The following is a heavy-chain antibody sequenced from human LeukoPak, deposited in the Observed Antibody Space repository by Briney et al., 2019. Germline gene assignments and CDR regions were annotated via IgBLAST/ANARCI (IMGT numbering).Heavy chain of an antibody. V-gene: IGHV3-74*01. J-gene: IGHJ2*01. CDR3: ARGPNYGDSFPNWYFDL. D-gene: IGHD4-17*01. CDR1: GFTFSSYW. CDR2: FLSDGSRT. Sequence: GGSLRLPCAASGFTFSSYWMHWVRQGPGKGLVWVSRFLSDGSRTTYADSVKGRFTISGDNAKNTLYLQMNSLRAEDTAVYYCARGPNYGDSFPNWYFDLWGRGTLVTVSS.